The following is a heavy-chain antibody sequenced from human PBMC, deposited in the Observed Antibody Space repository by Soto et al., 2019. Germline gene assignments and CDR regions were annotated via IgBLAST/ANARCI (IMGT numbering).Heavy chain of an antibody. CDR2: INHSGST. J-gene: IGHJ4*02. CDR1: GGSFRGYY. D-gene: IGHD2-15*01. V-gene: IGHV4-34*01. Sequence: QVPVQQGGAGPLKPSETLSLTCAVYGGSFRGYYWSRIRQPPGEGLEWIGEINHSGSTNYNPSLKSRVTISVDTSKNQFSLKLSSVTAADTAVYYCARGTGGSCYFDYWGQGTLVTVSS. CDR3: ARGTGGSCYFDY.